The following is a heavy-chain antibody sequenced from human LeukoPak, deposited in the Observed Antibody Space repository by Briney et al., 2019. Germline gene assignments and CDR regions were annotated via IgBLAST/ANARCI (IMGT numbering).Heavy chain of an antibody. D-gene: IGHD3-22*01. V-gene: IGHV1-2*02. Sequence: ASVKVSCKASGYTFTGYYMHWVRQAPGQGLEWIGWINPNSGGTNYAQKFQGRVTMTRDTSISTAYMELSRLRSDDTAVYYCARDEVLPHTMIVVEGCFDIWGQGTMVTVSS. CDR1: GYTFTGYY. CDR2: INPNSGGT. J-gene: IGHJ3*02. CDR3: ARDEVLPHTMIVVEGCFDI.